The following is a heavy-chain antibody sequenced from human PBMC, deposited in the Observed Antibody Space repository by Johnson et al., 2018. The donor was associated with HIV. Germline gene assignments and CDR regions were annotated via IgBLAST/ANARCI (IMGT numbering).Heavy chain of an antibody. V-gene: IGHV3-53*01. J-gene: IGHJ3*01. CDR2: IYTGGNA. D-gene: IGHD6-6*01. CDR3: ARGEGRHSFDV. Sequence: VQLVESGGGLIQPGGSLRLSCAASGFTVSSNYMSWVRQAPGKGLEWVSVIYTGGNAYYADSVKGRFTISRHNSKNTLYLQVDSLRVEDTAVYYCARGEGRHSFDVWGLGTMVTVSS. CDR1: GFTVSSNY.